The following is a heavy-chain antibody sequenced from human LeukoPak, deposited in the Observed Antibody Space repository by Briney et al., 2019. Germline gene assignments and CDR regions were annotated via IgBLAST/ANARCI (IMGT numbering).Heavy chain of an antibody. V-gene: IGHV3-33*01. D-gene: IGHD6-19*01. CDR2: IWYDGSNK. J-gene: IGHJ4*02. CDR3: ARGPWIAVAGTEYYFDY. Sequence: GRSLRLSCAASGFTFSSYGMHWVRQAPGKGLEWVAVIWYDGSNKYYADSVKGRFTISRDNSKNTLYLQMNSLRAEDTAVYYCARGPWIAVAGTEYYFDYWGQGTLVTVSS. CDR1: GFTFSSYG.